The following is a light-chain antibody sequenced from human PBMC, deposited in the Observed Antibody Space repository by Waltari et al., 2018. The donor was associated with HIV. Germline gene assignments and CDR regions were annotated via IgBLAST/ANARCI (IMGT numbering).Light chain of an antibody. J-gene: IGLJ3*02. CDR1: SSDVGSYHL. V-gene: IGLV2-23*01. CDR2: EGT. Sequence: QSALTQPASVSGSPGPSITISCTGTSSDVGSYHLVSWYQQHPGKAPKFMIYEGTKRPSGVSNRFSGSKSGNTASLTISGLQAEDEADYHCCSYAGNNTLVFGGGTKLTVL. CDR3: CSYAGNNTLV.